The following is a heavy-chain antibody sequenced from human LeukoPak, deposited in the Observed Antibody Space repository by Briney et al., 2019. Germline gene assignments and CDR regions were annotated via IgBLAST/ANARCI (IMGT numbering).Heavy chain of an antibody. J-gene: IGHJ6*03. Sequence: SESLSLTCTVSGGSISSYFWSWIRQPAGKGLEWIGRIYTSGSTNYTPSLKSRVTISVDTSKNQFSLKLSSVTAADTAVYYCARVPLRDCSSTSCLRYFYMDVWGKGTTVTVS. CDR3: ARVPLRDCSSTSCLRYFYMDV. CDR1: GGSISSYF. V-gene: IGHV4-4*07. CDR2: IYTSGST. D-gene: IGHD2-2*01.